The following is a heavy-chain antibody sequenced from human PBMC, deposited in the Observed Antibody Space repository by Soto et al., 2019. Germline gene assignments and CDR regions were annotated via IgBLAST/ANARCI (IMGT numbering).Heavy chain of an antibody. CDR1: GGSVSSGYY. J-gene: IGHJ4*02. CDR2: IYYSGST. V-gene: IGHV4-61*01. Sequence: QVQLQESGPGLVKPSETLSLTCTVSGGSVSSGYYWSWIRQPPGKGLEWIGFIYYSGSTNYNPSHKSRVTISVDTSKNQFSLKLSSVTAADTAVYYCARDRSYGFFDYWGQGALVTVSS. CDR3: ARDRSYGFFDY. D-gene: IGHD3-16*02.